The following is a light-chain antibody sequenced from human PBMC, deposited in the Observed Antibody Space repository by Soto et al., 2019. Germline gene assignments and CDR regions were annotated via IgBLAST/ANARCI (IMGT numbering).Light chain of an antibody. CDR3: SSYTSISTSDV. CDR1: SSDVGGYNS. J-gene: IGLJ1*01. Sequence: QSALTQPASVSGSPGQSITISCTGTSSDVGGYNSVSWYQQHPGKAPKLMIYDVSNRPSGVSNRFSGSKSGNTASLTISGLQAEDEADYYCSSYTSISTSDVFGTGTKLTVL. V-gene: IGLV2-14*01. CDR2: DVS.